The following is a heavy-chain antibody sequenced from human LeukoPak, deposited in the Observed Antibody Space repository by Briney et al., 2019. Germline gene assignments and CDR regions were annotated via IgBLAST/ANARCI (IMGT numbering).Heavy chain of an antibody. J-gene: IGHJ4*02. CDR3: ARSMVRGVIIGAFDY. CDR1: GCSFTSYW. CDR2: IYPGDSDT. Sequence: GESLKISCKGSGCSFTSYWIGWVRQMPRKGLEWMGIIYPGDSDTRYSPSFQGQVTISADKSISTAYLQWSSLKASDTAMYYCARSMVRGVIIGAFDYWGQGTLVTVSS. V-gene: IGHV5-51*01. D-gene: IGHD3-10*01.